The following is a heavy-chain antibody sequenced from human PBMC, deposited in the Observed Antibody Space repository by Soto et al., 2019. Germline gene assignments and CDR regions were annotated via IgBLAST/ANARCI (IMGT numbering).Heavy chain of an antibody. CDR3: VRDVAAVGSDWFDP. V-gene: IGHV4-4*07. CDR2: IHSTWNS. J-gene: IGHJ5*02. D-gene: IGHD6-13*01. Sequence: QVQLRESGLGLVKPSEPLSLTCTVSGDSISSSYWSLFRQSAEQWPEWSVRIHSTWNSHYNPSLRIRVSMSKDSSKKKKYLDLTSVTAADTAVYYCVRDVAAVGSDWFDPWRHGTLVTVSS. CDR1: GDSISSSY.